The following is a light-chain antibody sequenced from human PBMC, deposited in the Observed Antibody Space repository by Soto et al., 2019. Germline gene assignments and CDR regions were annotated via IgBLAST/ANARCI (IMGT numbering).Light chain of an antibody. CDR1: QDISNY. CDR2: DAS. CDR3: QQYDNLPPYT. J-gene: IGKJ2*01. V-gene: IGKV1-33*01. Sequence: DIQMTQSPSSLSASVGDRVTITCQASQDISNYLNWYQQKPGKAPKLLIYDASNLETGVPSRFSGSGSGTDFTFTISSPQPEDIATYYCQQYDNLPPYTFGQGTKVDSK.